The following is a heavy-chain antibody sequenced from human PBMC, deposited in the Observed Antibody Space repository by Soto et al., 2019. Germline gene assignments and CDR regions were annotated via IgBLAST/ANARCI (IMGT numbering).Heavy chain of an antibody. CDR3: NSGAGN. J-gene: IGHJ4*02. D-gene: IGHD6-19*01. V-gene: IGHV3-49*02. Sequence: SWVRQPPGKGLEWVGFIRSRAYGTTTEYAASVKGRFIISRDDSKSIAYLQMNSLKTEDTAVYYCNSGAGNWGQGTQVTVSS. CDR2: IRSRAYGTTT.